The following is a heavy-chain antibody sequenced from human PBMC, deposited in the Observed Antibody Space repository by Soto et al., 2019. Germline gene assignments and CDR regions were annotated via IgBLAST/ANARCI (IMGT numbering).Heavy chain of an antibody. D-gene: IGHD2-15*01. CDR2: ISGYDGRT. J-gene: IGHJ6*02. CDR1: GYTFTSYG. Sequence: QVHLVQSGAEVKKPGASVKVSCKTSGYTFTSYGISWVRQAPGQGLEWLGGISGYDGRTNLAQKVQDRVTMTTDRSTGTVYMEGKRKRSYVTAVYYCAGEGAVPYCYYDMDVWGQGTTVTVSS. CDR3: AGEGAVPYCYYDMDV. V-gene: IGHV1-18*01.